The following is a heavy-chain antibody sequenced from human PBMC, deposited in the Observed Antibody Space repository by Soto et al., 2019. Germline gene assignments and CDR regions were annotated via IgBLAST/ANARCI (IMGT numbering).Heavy chain of an antibody. D-gene: IGHD4-17*01. CDR1: GFTFSDYY. CDR3: ARESRGHYGDYND. J-gene: IGHJ4*02. Sequence: SLRLSCAASGFTFSDYYMSWIRQAPGKGLEWVSYISSSSSYTNYADSVKGRFTISRDNAKNSLYLQMNSLRAEDTAVYYCARESRGHYGDYNDWGQGTLVTVSS. CDR2: ISSSSSYT. V-gene: IGHV3-11*06.